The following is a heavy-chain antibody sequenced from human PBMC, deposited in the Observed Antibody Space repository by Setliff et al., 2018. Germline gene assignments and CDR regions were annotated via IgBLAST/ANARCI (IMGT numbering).Heavy chain of an antibody. CDR1: GDSISSNSHY. Sequence: LSLTCIVSGDSISSNSHYWGWIRQPPGKGLEWIGTIYYSATTYCNPSLKSRVTISVDTSKNQFSLRLSSATAADTAVYYCASRTTGPGGWFDFWGQGSLVTVSS. CDR2: IYYSATT. V-gene: IGHV4-39*01. CDR3: ASRTTGPGGWFDF. D-gene: IGHD1-1*01. J-gene: IGHJ5*01.